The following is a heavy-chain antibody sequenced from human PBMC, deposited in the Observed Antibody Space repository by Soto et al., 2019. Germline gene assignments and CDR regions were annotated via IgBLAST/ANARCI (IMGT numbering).Heavy chain of an antibody. D-gene: IGHD3-22*01. Sequence: GGSLRLSCAASGFTFSNAWINWVRQNPGKGLEWVGRVKSKTDGGTTDFAAPVKGRFAISRDDSKNMVYLEMNSLKTEDTAIYYCTTDSYITSIIVRFDYWGHGTLVTVSS. CDR2: VKSKTDGGTT. J-gene: IGHJ4*01. CDR1: GFTFSNAW. V-gene: IGHV3-15*07. CDR3: TTDSYITSIIVRFDY.